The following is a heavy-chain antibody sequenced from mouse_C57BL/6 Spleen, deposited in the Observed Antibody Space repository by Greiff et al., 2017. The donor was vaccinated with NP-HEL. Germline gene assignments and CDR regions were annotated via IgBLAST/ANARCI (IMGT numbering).Heavy chain of an antibody. V-gene: IGHV1-74*01. D-gene: IGHD1-1*01. Sequence: VQLQQPGAELVKPGASVKVSCKASGYTFTSYWMHWVKQRPGQGLEWIGRIHPSDSDTNYNQKFKGKATLTVDKSSSTAYMQLSSLTSEDSAVYYCAIHYYGSSYGFAYWGQGTLVTVSA. CDR3: AIHYYGSSYGFAY. CDR1: GYTFTSYW. J-gene: IGHJ3*01. CDR2: IHPSDSDT.